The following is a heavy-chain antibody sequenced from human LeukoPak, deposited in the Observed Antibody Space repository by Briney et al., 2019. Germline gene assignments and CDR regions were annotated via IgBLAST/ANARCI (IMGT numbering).Heavy chain of an antibody. Sequence: PSETQSLTCTLSGGSISNYYWSWIRQPPGKGLEWIGNIFYSGSTNYNPSLKSRVTISLDTSKNQFSLKLTSVSAADTAVYYCARDMNGGADTLDIWGQGTMVSVST. CDR2: IFYSGST. J-gene: IGHJ3*02. CDR1: GGSISNYY. V-gene: IGHV4-59*01. D-gene: IGHD1-1*01. CDR3: ARDMNGGADTLDI.